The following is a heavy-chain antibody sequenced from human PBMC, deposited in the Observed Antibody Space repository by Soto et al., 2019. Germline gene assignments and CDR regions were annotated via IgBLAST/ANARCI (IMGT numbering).Heavy chain of an antibody. CDR2: ISGSGDST. J-gene: IGHJ4*02. D-gene: IGHD3-10*01. V-gene: IGHV3-23*01. Sequence: EVQLLESGGGLVQPGGSLRLSCAASGFTFSIYAMSWVRQARGKGLEWVSAISGSGDSTYYAGSVKGRFTISRDNSKNTLYLQMNSLRAEDTAVYYCASRGGDYWGQGTLVTVSS. CDR3: ASRGGDY. CDR1: GFTFSIYA.